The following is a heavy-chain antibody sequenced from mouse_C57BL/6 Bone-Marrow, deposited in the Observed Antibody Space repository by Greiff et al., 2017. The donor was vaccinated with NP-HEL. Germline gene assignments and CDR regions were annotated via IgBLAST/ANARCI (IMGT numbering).Heavy chain of an antibody. V-gene: IGHV1-31*01. CDR2: IYPYNGVS. D-gene: IGHD1-1*01. J-gene: IGHJ1*03. Sequence: EVQLQQSGPELVKPGASVKISCKASGYSFTGYYMHWVKQSHGNILDWIGYIYPYNGVSSYNQKFKGKATLTVDKSSSTAYMELRRLTSEDSAVYYCAREVYYYGSSSYWYFDVWGTGTTVTVSS. CDR1: GYSFTGYY. CDR3: AREVYYYGSSSYWYFDV.